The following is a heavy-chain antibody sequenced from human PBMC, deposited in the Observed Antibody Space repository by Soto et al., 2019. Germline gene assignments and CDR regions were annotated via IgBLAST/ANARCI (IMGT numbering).Heavy chain of an antibody. V-gene: IGHV4-39*01. D-gene: IGHD3-22*01. CDR2: IYYSVST. J-gene: IGHJ4*02. CDR3: ANYYDSSGYYQDY. Sequence: QPQLQESGPGLVKPSETLSLTCTVSGGSISSSSYYWGWIRQPPGKGLEWIGSIYYSVSTYYNPSLKSRVTISVDTSKNQFSLKLSSVTAADTAVYYCANYYDSSGYYQDYWGQGTLVTVSS. CDR1: GGSISSSSYY.